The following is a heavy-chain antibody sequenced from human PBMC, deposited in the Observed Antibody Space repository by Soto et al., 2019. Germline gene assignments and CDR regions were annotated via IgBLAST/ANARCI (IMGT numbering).Heavy chain of an antibody. CDR2: IIPIFGTA. V-gene: IGHV1-69*13. J-gene: IGHJ6*02. D-gene: IGHD3-16*02. CDR3: ARGTSGRLRLGELSLVGVRYYYYYGMDV. CDR1: GGTFSSYA. Sequence: SVKGSCKASGGTFSSYAISWVRQAPGQGLEWMGGIIPIFGTANYAQKFQGRVTITADESTSTAYMELSSLRSEDTAVYYCARGTSGRLRLGELSLVGVRYYYYYGMDVWGQGTTVTVSS.